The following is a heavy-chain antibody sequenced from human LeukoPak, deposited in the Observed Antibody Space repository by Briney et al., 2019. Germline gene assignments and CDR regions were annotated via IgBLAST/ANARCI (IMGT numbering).Heavy chain of an antibody. CDR3: AGVRFDYDFWSGYSGFGNWFDP. D-gene: IGHD3-3*01. CDR2: INTNTGNP. J-gene: IGHJ5*02. CDR1: GYTITSYA. V-gene: IGHV7-4-1*02. Sequence: ASVKVSCKASGYTITSYAMNWVRQAPGQGLEWMGWINTNTGNPTYAQGFTGRFVFSLDTSVSTAYLQISSLKAEDTAVYYCAGVRFDYDFWSGYSGFGNWFDPWGQGTLVTVSS.